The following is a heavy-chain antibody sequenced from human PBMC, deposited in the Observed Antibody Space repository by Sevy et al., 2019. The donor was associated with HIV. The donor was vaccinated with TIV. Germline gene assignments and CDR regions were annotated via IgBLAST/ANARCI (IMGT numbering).Heavy chain of an antibody. J-gene: IGHJ6*02. CDR1: GFIFSNHG. V-gene: IGHV3-33*01. D-gene: IGHD4-4*01. CDR2: IWYDGSDT. Sequence: GGSLRLSCAASGFIFSNHGMHWVRQAPGKGLEWVARIWYDGSDTYYGESVKGRFTITRDNYKNTEDLQMNSLRVEDTAVYYCARDVDSNYDGIDAWGQGTTVTVSS. CDR3: ARDVDSNYDGIDA.